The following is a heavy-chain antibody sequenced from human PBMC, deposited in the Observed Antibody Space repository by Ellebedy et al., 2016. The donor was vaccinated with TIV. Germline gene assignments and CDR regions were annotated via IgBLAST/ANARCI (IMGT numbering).Heavy chain of an antibody. CDR2: ISGSGGST. Sequence: GESLKISCAASGFTFSSYAMSWVRQAPGKGLEWVSAISGSGGSTYYADSVKGRFTISRDNSKNTLYLQMNSLRAEDTAVYYCAKVGYGSGTILSGYYYGMDVWGQGTTVTVSS. J-gene: IGHJ6*02. V-gene: IGHV3-23*01. CDR1: GFTFSSYA. CDR3: AKVGYGSGTILSGYYYGMDV. D-gene: IGHD3-10*01.